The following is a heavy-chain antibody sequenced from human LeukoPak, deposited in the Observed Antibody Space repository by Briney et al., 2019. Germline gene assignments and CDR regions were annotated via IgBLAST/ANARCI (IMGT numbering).Heavy chain of an antibody. D-gene: IGHD5-24*01. CDR1: GYIITNNY. J-gene: IGHJ5*02. CDR3: ATDHSMANTAWWFDP. CDR2: INPSGTGT. V-gene: IGHV1-46*01. Sequence: ASVKVSCKASGYIITNNYMHWVRQAPGQGLEWMGVINPSGTGTSYAQKFQGRITMSRDTSTSTAYMELSSLRSEDTAFYYCATDHSMANTAWWFDPWGQGTLVTVSS.